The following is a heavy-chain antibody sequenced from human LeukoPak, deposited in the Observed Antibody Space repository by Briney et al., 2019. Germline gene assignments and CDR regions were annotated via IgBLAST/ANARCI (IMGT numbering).Heavy chain of an antibody. CDR3: TTTLAYCSGGSCYGYYFDF. V-gene: IGHV3-15*01. CDR1: GITFSNAW. CDR2: IKSKTDGGTT. D-gene: IGHD2-15*01. Sequence: GGSLRLSCAASGITFSNAWMSWVRQAPGKGLDWVGRIKSKTDGGTTDYAAPVKGRFTISRDDSKNTLYLQMNSLKTEDTAMYYCTTTLAYCSGGSCYGYYFDFWGQGTLVTVSS. J-gene: IGHJ4*02.